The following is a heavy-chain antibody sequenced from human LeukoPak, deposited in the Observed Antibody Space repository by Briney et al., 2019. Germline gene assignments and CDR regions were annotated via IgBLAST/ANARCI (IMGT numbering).Heavy chain of an antibody. CDR1: GYTFTNFY. CDR3: ARDSHCGDDNCYEYFPH. Sequence: GASVKVSCKASGYTFTNFYIHWVRQAPGQGLEWMGWIHPNSGDTRSLQQFQGRVTMTRDTSINTAYMELSGLRSDDTAVYYCARDSHCGDDNCYEYFPHWGQGTLVTVSS. CDR2: IHPNSGDT. J-gene: IGHJ1*01. V-gene: IGHV1-2*02. D-gene: IGHD2-15*01.